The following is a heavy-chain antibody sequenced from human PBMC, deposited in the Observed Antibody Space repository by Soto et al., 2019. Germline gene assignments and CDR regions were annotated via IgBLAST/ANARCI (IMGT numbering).Heavy chain of an antibody. Sequence: GGSLRLSCAASGFTFSSYSMNWVRQAPGKGLEWVSYISSSSSTIYYADSVKGRFTISRDNAKNSLYLQMNSLRAEDTAVYYCARDAYCTNGVCYTFDYWGQGTLVTVSS. CDR3: ARDAYCTNGVCYTFDY. V-gene: IGHV3-48*01. CDR2: ISSSSSTI. CDR1: GFTFSSYS. J-gene: IGHJ4*02. D-gene: IGHD2-8*01.